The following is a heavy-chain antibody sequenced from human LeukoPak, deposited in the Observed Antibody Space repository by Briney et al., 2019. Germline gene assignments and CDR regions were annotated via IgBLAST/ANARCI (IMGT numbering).Heavy chain of an antibody. V-gene: IGHV3-48*01. D-gene: IGHD5-24*01. J-gene: IGHJ4*02. CDR2: ISSSNTI. CDR1: GFTFSSYT. Sequence: PGGSLRLSCAASGFTFSSYTMNWVRQAPGKGLEWVSYISSSNTIYYADSVKGRFTISRDNAKNSLYLQVDSLRAEDTAVYYCARESPASIWIFDYWGQGTLVTVSS. CDR3: ARESPASIWIFDY.